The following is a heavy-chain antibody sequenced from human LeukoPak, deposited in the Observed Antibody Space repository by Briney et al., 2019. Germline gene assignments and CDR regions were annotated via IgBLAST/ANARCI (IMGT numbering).Heavy chain of an antibody. CDR2: INPNSGGT. CDR1: GYSSTGYY. V-gene: IGHV1-2*02. CDR3: ARARDGSGYFSHT. Sequence: ASVTVSCKASGYSSTGYYVHWVRQAPGQGLEWMAWINPNSGGTDLAQKFQGRVTVTRDTSINTAYMELTGLTSDDTAYYYCARARDGSGYFSHTWGQGTLVTVSS. J-gene: IGHJ5*02. D-gene: IGHD3-22*01.